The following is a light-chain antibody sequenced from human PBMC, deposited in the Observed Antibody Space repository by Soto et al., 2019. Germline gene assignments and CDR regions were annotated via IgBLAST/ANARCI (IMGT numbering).Light chain of an antibody. Sequence: QAVVTQEPSLTVSPGGTVTLTCGSSTLTVTSGHYAYWFQQKPGQAPRTLIYDTTNKHSWTPARFSASLLGGKAALTLSGAQPEDDADYYCLLYYSGARVFGGGTKLTVL. CDR1: TLTVTSGHY. CDR3: LLYYSGARV. V-gene: IGLV7-46*01. J-gene: IGLJ3*02. CDR2: DTT.